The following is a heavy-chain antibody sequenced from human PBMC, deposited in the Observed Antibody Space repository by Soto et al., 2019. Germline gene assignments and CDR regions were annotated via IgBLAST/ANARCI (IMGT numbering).Heavy chain of an antibody. Sequence: SETLSLTCTVSGGSISSGDYYWSWIRQPPGKGLEWIGYIYYSGSTYYNPSLKSRVTISVDTSKNQFSLKASDSALYYCARGKYSSPRGGLDVWGQGTPVTVSS. CDR2: IYYSGST. J-gene: IGHJ6*02. D-gene: IGHD4-4*01. CDR1: GGSISSGDYY. V-gene: IGHV4-30-4*01. CDR3: ARGKYSSPRGGLDV.